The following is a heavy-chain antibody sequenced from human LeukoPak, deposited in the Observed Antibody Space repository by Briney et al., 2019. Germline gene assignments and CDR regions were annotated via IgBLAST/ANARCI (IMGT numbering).Heavy chain of an antibody. CDR3: ATVSDYGDYGY. CDR1: GYNFTSYD. D-gene: IGHD4-17*01. CDR2: ISAYNGNT. V-gene: IGHV1-18*01. Sequence: GASVKVSCKATGYNFTSYDISWVRQAPGQGLEWMGWISAYNGNTNYAQKLQGRVTMTTDTSTDTAYMELSSLRSEDTAVYYCATVSDYGDYGYWGQGTLVTVSS. J-gene: IGHJ4*02.